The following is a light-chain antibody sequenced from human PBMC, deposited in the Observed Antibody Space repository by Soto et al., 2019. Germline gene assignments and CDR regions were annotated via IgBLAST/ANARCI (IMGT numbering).Light chain of an antibody. J-gene: IGKJ2*01. CDR3: QQSYSSPYT. Sequence: DIQMTQSPSSLSASVGDRVTITCRASQTFSNYLNWYQQKPGKAPKLLIYAASSLQSGVPSRFGGSGSGTDITLTITSLQPEDFATYYCQQSYSSPYTFGRGTKLEIK. V-gene: IGKV1-39*01. CDR1: QTFSNY. CDR2: AAS.